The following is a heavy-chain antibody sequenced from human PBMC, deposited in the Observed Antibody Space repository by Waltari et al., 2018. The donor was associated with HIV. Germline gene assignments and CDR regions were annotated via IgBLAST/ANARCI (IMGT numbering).Heavy chain of an antibody. J-gene: IGHJ4*02. V-gene: IGHV3-30*18. Sequence: QVQLVESGGGVVQPGRSLRLSCAASGFTFSSYGMHWVRQAPGKGLEWVAVISYDGSNRYYADSVKGRFTISRDNSKNTLYLQMNSLRAEDTAVYYCAKGRLGGTTVTFFDYWGQGTLVTVSS. D-gene: IGHD4-17*01. CDR3: AKGRLGGTTVTFFDY. CDR2: ISYDGSNR. CDR1: GFTFSSYG.